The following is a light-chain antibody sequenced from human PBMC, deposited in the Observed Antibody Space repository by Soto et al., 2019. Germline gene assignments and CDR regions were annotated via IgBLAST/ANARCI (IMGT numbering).Light chain of an antibody. Sequence: QSVLTQPASVSGAPGQSSTISCTRTSSDVGGYNYVSWYQQHPGKAPKFMIYDVSNRPSGVSNRFSGSKSGNTASLTISGLQAEDEADYYCSSYTPSNTRQIVFGTGTKVTVL. J-gene: IGLJ1*01. CDR1: SSDVGGYNY. CDR2: DVS. CDR3: SSYTPSNTRQIV. V-gene: IGLV2-14*01.